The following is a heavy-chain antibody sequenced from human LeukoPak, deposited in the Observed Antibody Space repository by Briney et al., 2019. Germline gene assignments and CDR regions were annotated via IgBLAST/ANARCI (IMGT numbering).Heavy chain of an antibody. J-gene: IGHJ4*02. D-gene: IGHD6-13*01. CDR1: GFPFSNYW. CDR3: ARGYYSSSRIDY. CDR2: VNSDGSTT. V-gene: IGHV3-74*01. Sequence: PGGSLRLSCAASGFPFSNYWMHWVRQAPGKGLVWVSRVNSDGSTTNYADSVKGRLTISRDNAENTLYMRMNSLRPEDTAVYYCARGYYSSSRIDYWGQGTLVTVSS.